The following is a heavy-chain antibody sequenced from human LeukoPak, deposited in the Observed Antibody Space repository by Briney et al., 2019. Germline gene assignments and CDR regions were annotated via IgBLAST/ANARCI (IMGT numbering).Heavy chain of an antibody. CDR2: IRPDGNER. CDR3: ARETIGTFFN. V-gene: IGHV3-7*01. CDR1: GFTLSTYW. Sequence: GGSLRLSCAASGFTLSTYWLNWVRQAPGKGLEWVANIRPDGNERHYVDSVKGRFTISRDNAKNSLYLQMDSLRAEDAAIYYCARETIGTFFNWGQGTLVTVSS. D-gene: IGHD1-26*01. J-gene: IGHJ4*02.